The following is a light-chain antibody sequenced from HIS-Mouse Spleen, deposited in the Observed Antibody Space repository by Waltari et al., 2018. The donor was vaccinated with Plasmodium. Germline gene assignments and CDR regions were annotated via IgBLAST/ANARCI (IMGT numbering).Light chain of an antibody. CDR2: DAS. Sequence: EIVWTQSPATLSLSPGERATLSCRASQGVSSYLAWYHQKPGQAPRLLIYDASNRATGIPARFSGSGSGTDFTLTISSLEPEDFAVYYCQQRSNWPYTFGQGTKLEIK. J-gene: IGKJ2*01. V-gene: IGKV3-11*01. CDR3: QQRSNWPYT. CDR1: QGVSSY.